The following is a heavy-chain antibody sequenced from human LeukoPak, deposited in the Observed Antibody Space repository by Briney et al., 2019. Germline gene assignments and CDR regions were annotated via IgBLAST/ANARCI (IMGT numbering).Heavy chain of an antibody. Sequence: GRSLRLSCAASGFTFDDYAMHWVRQAPGKGLEWVSGISRNSGSIGYADSVKGRFTISRDNAKNSLYLQMNSLRAEDMALYYCAKDQSYSSSGCFDYWGQGTLVTVSS. D-gene: IGHD6-6*01. V-gene: IGHV3-9*03. CDR3: AKDQSYSSSGCFDY. J-gene: IGHJ4*02. CDR1: GFTFDDYA. CDR2: ISRNSGSI.